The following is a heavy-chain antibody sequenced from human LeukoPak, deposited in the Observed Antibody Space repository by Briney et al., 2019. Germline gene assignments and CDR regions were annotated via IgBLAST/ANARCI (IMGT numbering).Heavy chain of an antibody. V-gene: IGHV4-34*01. CDR1: GFTLSSYW. J-gene: IGHJ6*03. CDR2: INHSGST. CDR3: ARALNWNYYYMDV. Sequence: GSLRLSCAASGFTLSSYWMSWVRQAPGKGLEWIGEINHSGSTNYNPSLKSRVTISVDTSKNQFSLKLSSVTAADTAVYYCARALNWNYYYMDVWGKGTTVTVSS. D-gene: IGHD1-20*01.